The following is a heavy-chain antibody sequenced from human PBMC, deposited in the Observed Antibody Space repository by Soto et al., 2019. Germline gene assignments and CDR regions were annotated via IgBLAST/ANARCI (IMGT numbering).Heavy chain of an antibody. J-gene: IGHJ5*02. CDR3: VRDGTKTLRDWFDP. Sequence: SETLYLGCTVSGASISGFYVSWIRKYAGKGLEWIGRIYATGTTDYNPSLKSRVMMSVDTSKKQFSLKLRSVTAADTAVYYCVRDGTKTLRDWFDPWGQGISVTVYS. D-gene: IGHD1-1*01. CDR2: IYATGTT. V-gene: IGHV4-4*07. CDR1: GASISGFY.